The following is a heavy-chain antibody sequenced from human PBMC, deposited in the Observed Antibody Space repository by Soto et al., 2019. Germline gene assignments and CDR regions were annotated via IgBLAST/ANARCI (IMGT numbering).Heavy chain of an antibody. D-gene: IGHD3-10*01. CDR2: ISYDGSNK. V-gene: IGHV3-30*18. Sequence: GGSLRLSCAASGFTFSSYGMHWVRQAPGKGLEWVAVISYDGSNKYYADSVKGRFTISRDNSKNTLYLQMNSLRAEDTAVYYCAKDPLLWFGELLGAHDAFDIWGQGTMVTVSS. J-gene: IGHJ3*02. CDR3: AKDPLLWFGELLGAHDAFDI. CDR1: GFTFSSYG.